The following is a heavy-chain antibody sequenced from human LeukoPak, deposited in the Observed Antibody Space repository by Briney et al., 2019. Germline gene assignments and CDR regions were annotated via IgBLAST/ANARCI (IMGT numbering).Heavy chain of an antibody. CDR3: ANHLACGSTTCPSFDH. CDR1: GFTFSRYS. CDR2: ISHSGYDI. D-gene: IGHD2-2*01. V-gene: IGHV3-21*01. Sequence: PGGSLRLSCAASGFTFSRYSMNWDRQAPGKGLEWVSSISHSGYDIYYADSVKGRFTISRDNAKNSLSLQMNNLRIDDTAVYYCANHLACGSTTCPSFDHWGQGTLVTVSS. J-gene: IGHJ4*02.